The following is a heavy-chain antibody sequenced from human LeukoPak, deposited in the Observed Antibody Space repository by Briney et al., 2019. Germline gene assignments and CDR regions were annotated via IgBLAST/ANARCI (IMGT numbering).Heavy chain of an antibody. Sequence: SETLSLTCAVSGYSISSGYYWGWIRQPPGKGLEWIGSIYHSGGTYYNPSLKSRVTISVDTSKNQFSLKLSSVTAADTAVYYCARSGYSYGYYTNWFDPWGQGTLVTVSS. CDR3: ARSGYSYGYYTNWFDP. V-gene: IGHV4-38-2*01. CDR2: IYHSGGT. J-gene: IGHJ5*02. D-gene: IGHD5-18*01. CDR1: GYSISSGYY.